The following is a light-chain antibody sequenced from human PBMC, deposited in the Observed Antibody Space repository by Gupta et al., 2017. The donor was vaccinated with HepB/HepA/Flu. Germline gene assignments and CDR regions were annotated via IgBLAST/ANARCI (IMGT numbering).Light chain of an antibody. Sequence: EIVMTQSPVTLSVSPGERATLSCRASQSVSSNLAWYQQKPGQAPRLLIFGASTRDTGIPARFSGSGSGTEFTLTISSRQSEDFAVYYCQQYNNWPPWTFGQGTKVEIK. CDR3: QQYNNWPPWT. CDR1: QSVSSN. V-gene: IGKV3-15*01. J-gene: IGKJ1*01. CDR2: GAS.